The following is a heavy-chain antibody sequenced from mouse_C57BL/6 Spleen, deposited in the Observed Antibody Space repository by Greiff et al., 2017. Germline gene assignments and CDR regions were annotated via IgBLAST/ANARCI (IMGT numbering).Heavy chain of an antibody. CDR3: ARSYYSNYGYAMDY. D-gene: IGHD2-5*01. J-gene: IGHJ4*01. CDR1: GFTFSSYA. Sequence: EVKVEESGGGLVKPGGSLKLSCAASGFTFSSYAMSWVRQTPEKRLEWVATISDGGSYTYYPDNVKGRFTISRDNAKNNLYLQMSHLKSEDTAMYYCARSYYSNYGYAMDYWGQGTSVTGSS. V-gene: IGHV5-4*03. CDR2: ISDGGSYT.